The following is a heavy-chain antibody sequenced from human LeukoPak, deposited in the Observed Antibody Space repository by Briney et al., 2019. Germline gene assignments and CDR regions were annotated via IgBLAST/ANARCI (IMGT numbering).Heavy chain of an antibody. CDR1: GFTFSNYA. Sequence: GVALRLSCAASGFTFSNYALHWVRQAPGKGLEWVAFISYDGSNKYYADSVQGRFTISRDNSKDTLFLQMNSLRAEDTAVYYCARVKVKQWLVRTFDYWGQGTLVTVSS. D-gene: IGHD6-19*01. V-gene: IGHV3-30*04. CDR2: ISYDGSNK. CDR3: ARVKVKQWLVRTFDY. J-gene: IGHJ4*02.